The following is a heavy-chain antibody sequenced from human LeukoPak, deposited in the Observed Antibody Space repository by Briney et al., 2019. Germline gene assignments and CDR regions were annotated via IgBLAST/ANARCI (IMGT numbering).Heavy chain of an antibody. CDR3: ARRGIAASAFDY. Sequence: ASVKVSCKASGYTFTSYDINWVRQATGQGLEWMGWMNPNSGNTGYAQKFQGRVTITRNTSISTAYMELSSLRSEDTAVYYCARRGIAASAFDYWGQGTLVTVSS. CDR2: MNPNSGNT. V-gene: IGHV1-8*03. J-gene: IGHJ4*02. CDR1: GYTFTSYD. D-gene: IGHD6-13*01.